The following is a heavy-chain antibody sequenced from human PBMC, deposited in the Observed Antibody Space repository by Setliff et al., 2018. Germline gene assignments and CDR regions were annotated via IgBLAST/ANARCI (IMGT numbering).Heavy chain of an antibody. V-gene: IGHV3-33*03. CDR2: IWYDGGNE. CDR3: AKDRSRDYDDSSGYDH. J-gene: IGHJ4*02. D-gene: IGHD3-22*01. Sequence: GGSLRLSCAASGFTFSSYGMHWVRQAPGKGLEWVAVIWYDGGNEFYADSVRGRFTISRDNAKNSLYLQMNRLRAEDTALYYCAKDRSRDYDDSSGYDHWGQGTLVTVSS. CDR1: GFTFSSYG.